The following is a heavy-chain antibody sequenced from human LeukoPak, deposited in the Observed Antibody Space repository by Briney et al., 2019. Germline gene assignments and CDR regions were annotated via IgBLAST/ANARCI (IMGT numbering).Heavy chain of an antibody. CDR1: GFTFTSSA. Sequence: TSVTVSCKASGFTFTSSAMQWVRQARGQRLEWIGWFVVGSGNTNYAQKFQERVTITRDMSASTAYMELSSLRSEDTAVYYCAATVGMVRGPSGMDVWGQGTTVTVSS. V-gene: IGHV1-58*02. CDR3: AATVGMVRGPSGMDV. CDR2: FVVGSGNT. D-gene: IGHD3-10*01. J-gene: IGHJ6*02.